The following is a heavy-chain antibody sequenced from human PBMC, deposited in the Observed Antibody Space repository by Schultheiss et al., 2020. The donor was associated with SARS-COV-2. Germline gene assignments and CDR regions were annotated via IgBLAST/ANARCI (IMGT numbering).Heavy chain of an antibody. V-gene: IGHV4-59*12. J-gene: IGHJ4*02. CDR1: GDSIGTYY. D-gene: IGHD4/OR15-4a*01. CDR2: FYYSGTT. Sequence: SQTLSLTCSVSGDSIGTYYWNWVRQSPGKGLEWIGYFYYSGTTDYNPTLESRVTISGDTSKNQFFLNLSSVTDADTAVYYCARENTDYRFVAYWGQGTLVTVSS. CDR3: ARENTDYRFVAY.